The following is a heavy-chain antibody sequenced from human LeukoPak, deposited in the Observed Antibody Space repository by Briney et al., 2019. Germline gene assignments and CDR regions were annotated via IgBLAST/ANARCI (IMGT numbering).Heavy chain of an antibody. CDR1: GFTFSSYW. D-gene: IGHD2-15*01. CDR2: INSDGSST. CDR3: ARDGPDIVVVVAATGVWFDP. J-gene: IGHJ5*02. Sequence: GGSLRLSCAASGFTFSSYWMHWVRQAPGKGLVWVSRINSDGSSTSYADSVKGRFTISRDNAKNSLYLQMNSLRAEDTAVYYCARDGPDIVVVVAATGVWFDPWGQGTLVTVSS. V-gene: IGHV3-74*01.